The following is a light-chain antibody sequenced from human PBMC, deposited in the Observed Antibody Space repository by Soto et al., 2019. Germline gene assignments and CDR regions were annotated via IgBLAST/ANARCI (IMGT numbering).Light chain of an antibody. CDR3: QQSGTSPWT. Sequence: IVLTQSPGTLSLSPGERLTLSCRASQSVSSSYLAWYQQKPGQAPRLLIYGASSRATGIPDRFSGGGSGTDFTLAISRLEPEDFAVYYCQQSGTSPWTFGQGTKVEIK. CDR1: QSVSSSY. J-gene: IGKJ1*01. V-gene: IGKV3-20*01. CDR2: GAS.